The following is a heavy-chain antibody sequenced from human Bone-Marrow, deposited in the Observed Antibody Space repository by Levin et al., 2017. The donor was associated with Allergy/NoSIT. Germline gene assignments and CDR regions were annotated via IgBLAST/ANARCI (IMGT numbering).Heavy chain of an antibody. V-gene: IGHV3-48*03. J-gene: IGHJ4*02. CDR2: FSSDGSTI. CDR1: GFTFSSYE. CDR3: ARARTASAFDY. D-gene: IGHD5-18*01. Sequence: GESLKISCATSGFTFSSYEMNRVRQAPGKDLEWVSYFSSDGSTIYYADSVKGRFTISRDNAKNSLYLQMNRLRADDTAVYYCARARTASAFDYWGQGTLVTVSS.